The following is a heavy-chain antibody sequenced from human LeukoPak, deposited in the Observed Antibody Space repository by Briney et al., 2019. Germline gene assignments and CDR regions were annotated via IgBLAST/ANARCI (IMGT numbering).Heavy chain of an antibody. Sequence: ASVKVSCKASGYTFTNYAIHWVRQAPGQRLEWMGWINTGNDNTKYSQKFQGRVTITRDTSASTAYMELSSLRSEDTAAYYCARDRVGYNYYYGMDVWGQGTTVTVSS. CDR3: ARDRVGYNYYYGMDV. J-gene: IGHJ6*02. D-gene: IGHD2-15*01. V-gene: IGHV1-3*04. CDR1: GYTFTNYA. CDR2: INTGNDNT.